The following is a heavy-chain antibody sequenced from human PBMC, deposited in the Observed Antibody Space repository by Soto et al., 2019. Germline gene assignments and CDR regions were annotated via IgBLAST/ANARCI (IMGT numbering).Heavy chain of an antibody. V-gene: IGHV4-39*01. CDR3: ARPIHYDFWSGYSDYYYGMDV. J-gene: IGHJ6*02. Sequence: SETLSLTCTVSGGSISSSSYYWGWIRQPPGKGLEWIGSIYYSGSTYYNPSLKSRVTISVDTSKNQFSLKLSSVTAADTAVYYCARPIHYDFWSGYSDYYYGMDVWGQGTTVTVSS. D-gene: IGHD3-3*01. CDR1: GGSISSSSYY. CDR2: IYYSGST.